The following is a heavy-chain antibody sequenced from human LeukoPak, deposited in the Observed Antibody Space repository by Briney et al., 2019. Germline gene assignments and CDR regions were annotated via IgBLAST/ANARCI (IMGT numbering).Heavy chain of an antibody. V-gene: IGHV3-15*01. J-gene: IGHJ4*02. Sequence: KAGGSLRLSCAASGFTFSNAWMSWVRQAPGKGLEWVGRIKSKTDGGTTDYAAPVKGRFTISRDDSKNTLYLQMNSLKTEDTAVYYCTTDPLYYYDSSGYYFFDYWGQGTLVTVSS. CDR3: TTDPLYYYDSSGYYFFDY. CDR1: GFTFSNAW. D-gene: IGHD3-22*01. CDR2: IKSKTDGGTT.